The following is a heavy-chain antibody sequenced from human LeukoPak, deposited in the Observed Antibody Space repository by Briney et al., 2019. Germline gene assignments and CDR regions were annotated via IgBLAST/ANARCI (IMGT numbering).Heavy chain of an antibody. Sequence: PGGSLRLSCAASGFTFSSYAMSWVRQAPGKGLEWVSAISGSGGSTYYADSVKGRFTIPRDNSKNTLYLQMNSLRAEDTAVYYCAKEGGYRSSSGLEGYWGQGTLVTVSS. D-gene: IGHD6-6*01. CDR2: ISGSGGST. V-gene: IGHV3-23*01. J-gene: IGHJ4*02. CDR3: AKEGGYRSSSGLEGY. CDR1: GFTFSSYA.